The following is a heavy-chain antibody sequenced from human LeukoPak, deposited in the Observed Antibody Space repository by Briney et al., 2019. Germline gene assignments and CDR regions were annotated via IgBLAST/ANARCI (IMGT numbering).Heavy chain of an antibody. Sequence: GGSLRLSCAASGFTFTNYGMHWVRQAPGKGLEWVAFIRYDGSNKYYADSVKGRFTISRDNSKSTLYLQMNSLRAEDTAVYYCARGWLQFVYWGQGTLVTVSS. CDR2: IRYDGSNK. V-gene: IGHV3-30*02. CDR3: ARGWLQFVY. J-gene: IGHJ4*02. CDR1: GFTFTNYG. D-gene: IGHD5-24*01.